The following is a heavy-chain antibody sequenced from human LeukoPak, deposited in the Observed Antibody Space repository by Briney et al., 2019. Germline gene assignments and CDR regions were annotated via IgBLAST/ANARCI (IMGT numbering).Heavy chain of an antibody. J-gene: IGHJ4*02. Sequence: PSETLSLTCSVSGGFVSSYYWSWTRQPPGKGLEWIGYVYYTGSTNYNPSLKSRVTMFEDKSKNQFSLRLYSVTFAGTPLYYCARHFAYSSSSYFDYWGQGSLVTVSS. D-gene: IGHD6-6*01. V-gene: IGHV4-59*08. CDR1: GGFVSSYY. CDR3: ARHFAYSSSSYFDY. CDR2: VYYTGST.